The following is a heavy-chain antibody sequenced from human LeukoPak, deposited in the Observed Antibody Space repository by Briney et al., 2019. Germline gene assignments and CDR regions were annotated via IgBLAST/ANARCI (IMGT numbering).Heavy chain of an antibody. V-gene: IGHV4-59*08. CDR2: IYYSGST. Sequence: SETLSLTCTVSGGSISSYYWSWIRQPPGKGLEWIGYIYYSGSTNYNPSLKSRVTISVDTSKNQFSLKLSSVTAVDTAVYYCARLTTMIGPYDYYMDVWGKGTTVTVSS. J-gene: IGHJ6*03. D-gene: IGHD3-22*01. CDR3: ARLTTMIGPYDYYMDV. CDR1: GGSISSYY.